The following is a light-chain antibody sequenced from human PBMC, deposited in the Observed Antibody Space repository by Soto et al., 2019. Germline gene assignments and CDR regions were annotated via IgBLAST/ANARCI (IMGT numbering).Light chain of an antibody. Sequence: EGVLTQSPATLFLSPGERATLSCRASPSVSNSLAWYQHKPGQAPRLLIYDASNRATGVPTRFSGSGSGTDFTLTISSLEPEDFAVYYCQQRNQWPPATFGGGTKVDIK. V-gene: IGKV3-11*01. CDR2: DAS. CDR1: PSVSNS. J-gene: IGKJ4*01. CDR3: QQRNQWPPAT.